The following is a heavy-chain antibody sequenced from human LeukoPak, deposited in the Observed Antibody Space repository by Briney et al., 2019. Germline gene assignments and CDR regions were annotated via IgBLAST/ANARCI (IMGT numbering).Heavy chain of an antibody. D-gene: IGHD6-13*01. CDR1: GGSISSYY. J-gene: IGHJ4*02. Sequence: PSETLSLTCTVSGGSISSYYWSWIRQPPGKGLEWIGYIYYSGSTNYNPSLKSRVTISVDTSKNQFSLKLSSVTAADTAVYYCARLFVAAAGTNYFDYRGQGTLVTVSS. CDR3: ARLFVAAAGTNYFDY. CDR2: IYYSGST. V-gene: IGHV4-59*08.